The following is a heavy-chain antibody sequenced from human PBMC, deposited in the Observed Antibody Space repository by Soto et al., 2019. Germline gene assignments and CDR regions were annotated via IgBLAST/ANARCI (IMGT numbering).Heavy chain of an antibody. CDR3: ARAPPGDYDILTGYRYYYYYGMDV. CDR2: IIPTFGTA. Sequence: GASVKVSCKASGGTFNSYAISWVRQAPGQGLEWMGGIIPTFGTANYAQKFQGRVTITADESTSTAYMELSSLRSEDTAVYYCARAPPGDYDILTGYRYYYYYGMDVWGQGTTVTVSS. D-gene: IGHD3-9*01. J-gene: IGHJ6*02. CDR1: GGTFNSYA. V-gene: IGHV1-69*13.